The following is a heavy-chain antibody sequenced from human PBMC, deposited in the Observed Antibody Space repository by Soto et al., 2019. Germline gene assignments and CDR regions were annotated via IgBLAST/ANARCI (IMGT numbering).Heavy chain of an antibody. Sequence: SETLSFTCTVSGGSISSYQWNWIRQPPGKGLEWIGYINYSGSTNYSPSLVSRVRISIDTSKNQFSLELTSVTAADTAVYYCARDSRTPSGGMDVWGQGTTVTVSS. CDR2: INYSGST. V-gene: IGHV4-59*12. J-gene: IGHJ6*02. CDR3: ARDSRTPSGGMDV. CDR1: GGSISSYQ.